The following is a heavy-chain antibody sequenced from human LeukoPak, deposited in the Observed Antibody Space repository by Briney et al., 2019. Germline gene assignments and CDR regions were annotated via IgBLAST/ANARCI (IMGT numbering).Heavy chain of an antibody. CDR2: ISGSGGMT. Sequence: GGSLRLSCAASGFTFTSYSMNWVRQAPGQGLEWVSGISGSGGMTYYADSVKGRFTISRDNSKNTLYLQMNSLRAEDTAVYYCARSPFSSGSFRGFDAWGQGTLVTVSS. V-gene: IGHV3-23*01. CDR1: GFTFTSYS. CDR3: ARSPFSSGSFRGFDA. J-gene: IGHJ4*02. D-gene: IGHD6-19*01.